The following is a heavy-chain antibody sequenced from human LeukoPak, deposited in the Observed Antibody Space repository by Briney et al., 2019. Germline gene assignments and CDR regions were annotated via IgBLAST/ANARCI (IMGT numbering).Heavy chain of an antibody. Sequence: PGGSLRLSCAASGFTFSSYAMSWVRQAPGKGLEWVSAISGSGGSTYYADSVKARFTISRDNSKNTLYLQMNSLRAEDTAVYYCANLFCGGSCQRDSWGQGTLVTVSS. CDR1: GFTFSSYA. CDR2: ISGSGGST. V-gene: IGHV3-23*01. CDR3: ANLFCGGSCQRDS. J-gene: IGHJ4*02. D-gene: IGHD2-15*01.